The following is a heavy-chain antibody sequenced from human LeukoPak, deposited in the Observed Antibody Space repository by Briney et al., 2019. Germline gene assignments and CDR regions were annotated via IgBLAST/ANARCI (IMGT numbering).Heavy chain of an antibody. D-gene: IGHD3-10*01. CDR2: IYHSGST. CDR1: GGSISSGNW. Sequence: SGTLSLTCAVSGGSISSGNWWSWVRQPPGKGLEWIGEIYHSGSTNYNPSLKSRVTISVDKSKNQFSLNLSSVTAADTAVYYCSRRTYGSGRTDYWGQGILVTVSS. CDR3: SRRTYGSGRTDY. J-gene: IGHJ4*02. V-gene: IGHV4-4*02.